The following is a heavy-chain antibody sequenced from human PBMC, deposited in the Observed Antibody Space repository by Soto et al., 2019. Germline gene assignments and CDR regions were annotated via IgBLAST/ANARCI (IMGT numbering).Heavy chain of an antibody. CDR2: IIPIFGTA. CDR1: GGTFSSYA. CDR3: ARAQDVGIAARPEGSSYYYYGMDV. Sequence: SVKVSCKASGGTFSSYAISWVRQAPGQGLEWMGGIIPIFGTANYAQKFQGRVTITADESTSTAYMELSSLRSEDTAVYYCARAQDVGIAARPEGSSYYYYGMDVWGQGTTVTVSS. J-gene: IGHJ6*02. V-gene: IGHV1-69*13. D-gene: IGHD6-6*01.